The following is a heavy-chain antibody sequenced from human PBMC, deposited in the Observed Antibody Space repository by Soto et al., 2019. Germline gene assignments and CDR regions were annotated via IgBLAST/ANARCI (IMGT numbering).Heavy chain of an antibody. Sequence: QVQLQESGPGLVKPSETLSLTCTVSGGCINSYYWSWIRQPPGKGLEWIGYIYYSGSTNYNPALKSRATKSVDTSKNQFTLKLSSVTAADTAVYYCARVPCQWLGGYAFDIWGQGTMVTVSS. D-gene: IGHD6-19*01. CDR3: ARVPCQWLGGYAFDI. CDR1: GGCINSYY. CDR2: IYYSGST. V-gene: IGHV4-59*01. J-gene: IGHJ3*02.